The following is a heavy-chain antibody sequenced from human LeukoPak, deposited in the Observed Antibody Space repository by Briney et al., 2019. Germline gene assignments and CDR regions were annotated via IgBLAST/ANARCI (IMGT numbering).Heavy chain of an antibody. D-gene: IGHD1-26*01. CDR1: GGTFSSYA. Sequence: SVKVSCKASGGTFSSYAISWVRQAPGQGLEWMGGIIPIFGTANYAQKFQGRVTITADESTSTAYMELSSLRSEDTAVYYCARAVGAAIYFDYWGQGALVTVSS. J-gene: IGHJ4*02. V-gene: IGHV1-69*01. CDR3: ARAVGAAIYFDY. CDR2: IIPIFGTA.